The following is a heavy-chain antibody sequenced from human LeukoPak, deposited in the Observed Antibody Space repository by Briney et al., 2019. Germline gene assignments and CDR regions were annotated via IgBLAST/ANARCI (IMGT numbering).Heavy chain of an antibody. V-gene: IGHV4-4*02. CDR3: AKAGVWLPAV. J-gene: IGHJ4*02. Sequence: SETLSLTRTVPGGSVNSDNWWSWVRQPPGKGLEWIGEIHHSGNTNYSPSLKSRVTLSLDKSRNQFSLKLNSVTAADTAVYYCAKAGVWLPAVWGQGTLVTVSS. CDR2: IHHSGNT. CDR1: GGSVNSDNW. D-gene: IGHD3-9*01.